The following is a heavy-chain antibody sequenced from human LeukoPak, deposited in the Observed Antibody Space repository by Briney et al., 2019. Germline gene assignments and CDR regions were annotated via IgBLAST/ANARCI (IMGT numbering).Heavy chain of an antibody. CDR2: IYSGGST. D-gene: IGHD4-17*01. CDR1: GFTVSTNY. J-gene: IGHJ4*02. V-gene: IGHV3-53*01. CDR3: AGAGDSIYNYFDY. Sequence: GGSLRLSCAASGFTVSTNYMSWVRQAPGKGLEWGSIIYSGGSTYYAESVKGRFTISRDNSKNTLYLQMNSLRAEDTAVYYCAGAGDSIYNYFDYWGQGTLVTVSS.